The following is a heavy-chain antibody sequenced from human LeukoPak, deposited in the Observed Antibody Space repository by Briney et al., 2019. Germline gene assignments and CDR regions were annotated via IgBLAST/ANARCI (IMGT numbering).Heavy chain of an antibody. CDR3: ARGGGINYGGNGDY. CDR1: GFTFSSYW. J-gene: IGHJ4*02. Sequence: GGSLRLSCAASGFTFSSYWMHWVRQAPGKGLVCVSRINSDGSSTSYADSVKGRFTISRDNAKNTLYLQMNSRRAEDTAVYYCARGGGINYGGNGDYWGQGTLVTVSS. V-gene: IGHV3-74*01. CDR2: INSDGSST. D-gene: IGHD4-23*01.